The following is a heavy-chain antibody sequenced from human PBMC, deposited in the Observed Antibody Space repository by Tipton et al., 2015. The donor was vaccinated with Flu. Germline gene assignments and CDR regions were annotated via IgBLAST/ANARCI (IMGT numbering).Heavy chain of an antibody. V-gene: IGHV3-49*04. D-gene: IGHD2-21*01. CDR3: TRDRDSYCGTTGSSSCPSPFEY. Sequence: SLRLSCTASGFTLGDYGLSWVRQAPGKGLEWVGFIRRKVYGGTTEYAASVKGRFTISRDDSKSIAYLQMNSLRTEDTAVYYCTRDRDSYCGTTGSSSCPSPFEYWGQGTLVTVSS. J-gene: IGHJ4*02. CDR2: IRRKVYGGTT. CDR1: GFTLGDYG.